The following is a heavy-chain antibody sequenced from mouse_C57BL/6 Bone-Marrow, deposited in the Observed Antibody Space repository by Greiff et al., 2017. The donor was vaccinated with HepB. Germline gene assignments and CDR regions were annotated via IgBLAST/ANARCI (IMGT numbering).Heavy chain of an antibody. D-gene: IGHD1-1*01. CDR2: FYPGSGSI. J-gene: IGHJ1*03. Sequence: QVQLQQSGAELVKPGASVKLSCKASGYTFTEYTIHWVKQRSGQGLEWIGWFYPGSGSIKYNEKFKDKATLTADKSSSTVYMELSRLTSEDSAVYFCARHEGGPIGSSYWYFDVWGTGTTVTVSS. V-gene: IGHV1-62-2*01. CDR3: ARHEGGPIGSSYWYFDV. CDR1: GYTFTEYT.